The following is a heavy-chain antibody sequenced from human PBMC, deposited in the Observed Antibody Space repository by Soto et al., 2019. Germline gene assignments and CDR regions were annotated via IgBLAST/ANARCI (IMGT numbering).Heavy chain of an antibody. CDR3: ARLAYCGGDCFDDAFDI. CDR2: IYYSGST. CDR1: GEYISNGYY. Sequence: PSETLSLTCTVSGEYISNGYYWAWIRQPPGKWLEWIGSIYYSGSTYYNPSLKSRVTISVDTSKNQFSLKLSSVTAADTAVYYCARLAYCGGDCFDDAFDIWGQGTMVTVSS. D-gene: IGHD2-21*02. V-gene: IGHV4-38-2*02. J-gene: IGHJ3*02.